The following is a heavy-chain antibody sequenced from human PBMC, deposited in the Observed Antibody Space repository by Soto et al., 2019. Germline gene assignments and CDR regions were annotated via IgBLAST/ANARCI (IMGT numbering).Heavy chain of an antibody. J-gene: IGHJ4*02. CDR1: GVSFGDYA. D-gene: IGHD3-3*01. Sequence: GGSVRLSCTASGVSFGDYAMSWFRQAPGKGLEWVGFIRSKAYGGTTEYAASVKGRFTISRDDSKSIAYLQTNSLKTEDTAVYYCTRFTPITIFGHYYFDYWGQGTLVTVSS. V-gene: IGHV3-49*03. CDR3: TRFTPITIFGHYYFDY. CDR2: IRSKAYGGTT.